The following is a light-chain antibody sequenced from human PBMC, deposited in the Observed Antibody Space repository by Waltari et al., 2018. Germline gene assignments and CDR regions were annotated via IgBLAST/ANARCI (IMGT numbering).Light chain of an antibody. CDR1: SSNIGAGYD. CDR3: QSYDSSLGGYV. Sequence: QSVLAQPPSVSGAPGQRVTVSCTGSSSNIGAGYDVHWYQQLPGTAPKLLIYAYTNRPSGAPDRFSGSTSGSSASLAITGLQADDVADYYCQSYDSSLGGYVFGTGTKVTVL. J-gene: IGLJ1*01. V-gene: IGLV1-40*01. CDR2: AYT.